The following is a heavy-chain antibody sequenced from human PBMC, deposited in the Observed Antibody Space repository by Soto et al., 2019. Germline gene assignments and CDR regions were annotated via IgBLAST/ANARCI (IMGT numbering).Heavy chain of an antibody. J-gene: IGHJ4*02. CDR2: VYNSGST. Sequence: ASETLSLTCTVSGGSISSNYWTWNRQPPGNGLEWIGYVYNSGSTNYNPSLKSRVTISDDTSKSQFSLKVNSMTAADTAVYYCARYRREAVAGYTLDNWGQGILVTVSS. CDR1: GGSISSNY. V-gene: IGHV4-59*01. D-gene: IGHD6-13*01. CDR3: ARYRREAVAGYTLDN.